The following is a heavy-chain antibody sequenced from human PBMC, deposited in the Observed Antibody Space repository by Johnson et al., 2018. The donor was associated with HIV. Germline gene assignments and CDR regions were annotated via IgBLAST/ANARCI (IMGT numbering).Heavy chain of an antibody. CDR1: GLTFSDYY. Sequence: VQLVESGGGLVKPGGSLRLSCAAPGLTFSDYYMTWIRQAPGKGLEWIGRIKSKTDGGTTDYAAPVTGRFTISRDDSKNTLYVQMNSLKTEDTAVYYCTTDRATYDAFDIWGQGTMVTVSS. CDR2: IKSKTDGGTT. J-gene: IGHJ3*02. V-gene: IGHV3-15*01. CDR3: TTDRATYDAFDI. D-gene: IGHD1-26*01.